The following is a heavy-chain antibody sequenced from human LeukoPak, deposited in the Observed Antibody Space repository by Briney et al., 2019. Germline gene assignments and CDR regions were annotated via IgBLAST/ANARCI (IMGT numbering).Heavy chain of an antibody. Sequence: SETLSLTCTVSGGSLSSFYWNWIRQPPGKGLEWIGYILYSGSTNYNPSLKSRVTISVDTSKNQFSLKLRSVTAADTAVYYCARAPYYYYMDVWAKGTTVTVSS. CDR2: ILYSGST. J-gene: IGHJ6*03. CDR1: GGSLSSFY. CDR3: ARAPYYYYMDV. V-gene: IGHV4-59*01.